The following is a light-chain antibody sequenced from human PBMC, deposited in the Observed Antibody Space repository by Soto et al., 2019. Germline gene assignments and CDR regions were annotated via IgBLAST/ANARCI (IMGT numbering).Light chain of an antibody. CDR3: QQRSNWTPT. J-gene: IGKJ5*01. CDR2: DAS. V-gene: IGKV3-11*01. Sequence: EIVMTHSPSTLSVSPGLRANLSCRASQSVSILLAWYQKKNGQAPRLLIYDASNRATGIAPRLRGSGYGTDLTITISSVENEDFAVYICQQRSNWTPTFGHGTRLEIK. CDR1: QSVSIL.